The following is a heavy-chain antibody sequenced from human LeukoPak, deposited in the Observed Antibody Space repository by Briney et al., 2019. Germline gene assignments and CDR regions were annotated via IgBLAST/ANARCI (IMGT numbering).Heavy chain of an antibody. J-gene: IGHJ4*02. CDR2: ISTDNGDT. Sequence: ASVKVSCKSPGYTFTTYGITWVRQAPGQGLEWMGWISTDNGDTNYAQKLQGRVTMTTDTSTSTAYMELTSLTSDDTAIYFCARVTYYYGSGRQDEFDYWGQGTLVTVSS. V-gene: IGHV1-18*01. CDR3: ARVTYYYGSGRQDEFDY. D-gene: IGHD3-10*01. CDR1: GYTFTTYG.